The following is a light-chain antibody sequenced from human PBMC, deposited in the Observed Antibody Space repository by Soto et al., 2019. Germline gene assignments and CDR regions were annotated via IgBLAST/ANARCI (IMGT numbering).Light chain of an antibody. CDR1: RSISTN. CDR2: GAS. CDR3: QPHNNWPVVT. J-gene: IGKJ4*01. Sequence: EMVLTQSPATLSVSPGERITLSCRASRSISTNLAWYQQKPGQAPRLLIYGASTLATGVPPRFSGRGSGTEFTLTISSLQSEYFAVYYCQPHNNWPVVTFGGGTKVEIK. V-gene: IGKV3-15*01.